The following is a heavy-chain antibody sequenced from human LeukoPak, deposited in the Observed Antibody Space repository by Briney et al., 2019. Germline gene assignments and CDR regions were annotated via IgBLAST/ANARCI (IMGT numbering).Heavy chain of an antibody. Sequence: GGSLRLSCAASGFTFSSHVMNWVRQAPGKGLEWVSSITGTGDRTFYTDSVKGRFTISRDNAKNSLYLQMNSLRAEDTAVYYCARSPLGGFGAYYFDYWGQGTLVTVSS. D-gene: IGHD3-10*01. V-gene: IGHV3-23*01. CDR3: ARSPLGGFGAYYFDY. CDR1: GFTFSSHV. J-gene: IGHJ4*02. CDR2: ITGTGDRT.